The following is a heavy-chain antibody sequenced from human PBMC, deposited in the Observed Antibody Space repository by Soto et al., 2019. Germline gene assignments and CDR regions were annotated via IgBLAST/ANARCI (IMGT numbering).Heavy chain of an antibody. Sequence: SVKVSCKASGGTFSSYAISWVRQAPGQGLEWMGGIIPIFGTANYAQKFQGRVTITADESTSTAYMELSSLRSEDTAVYYCASDLNQRQYNWFDTCGQGPLVSVSS. V-gene: IGHV1-69*13. CDR2: IIPIFGTA. CDR1: GGTFSSYA. CDR3: ASDLNQRQYNWFDT. J-gene: IGHJ5*02.